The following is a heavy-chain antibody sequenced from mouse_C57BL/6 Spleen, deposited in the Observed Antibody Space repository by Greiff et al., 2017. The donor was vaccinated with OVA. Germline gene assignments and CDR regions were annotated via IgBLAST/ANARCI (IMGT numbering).Heavy chain of an antibody. J-gene: IGHJ4*01. Sequence: QVQLQQSGAELVKPGASVTISCKASGYAFSSYWMNWVKQRPGKGLVWIGQIYPGDGDTNYNGKFKGKATLTADKSSSTAYMQLSSLTSEDSAVYFCARSGISATVVAKAMDYWGQGTSVTVSS. CDR1: GYAFSSYW. V-gene: IGHV1-80*01. CDR2: IYPGDGDT. D-gene: IGHD1-1*01. CDR3: ARSGISATVVAKAMDY.